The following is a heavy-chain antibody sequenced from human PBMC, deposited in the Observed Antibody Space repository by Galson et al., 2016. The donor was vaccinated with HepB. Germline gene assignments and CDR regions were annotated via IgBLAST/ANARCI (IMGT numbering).Heavy chain of an antibody. CDR1: GFTFSNYG. CDR2: ISFDGSNK. V-gene: IGHV3-30*18. Sequence: LRLSCAASGFTFSNYGMHWVRQAPGKGLEWVAVISFDGSNKYYADSVKGRFTVSRDNSKNTLYLQMNSLRAEDTAVYYCAKEMYYDSSGYYDNSVGYWGQGTLVTVSS. J-gene: IGHJ4*02. D-gene: IGHD3-22*01. CDR3: AKEMYYDSSGYYDNSVGY.